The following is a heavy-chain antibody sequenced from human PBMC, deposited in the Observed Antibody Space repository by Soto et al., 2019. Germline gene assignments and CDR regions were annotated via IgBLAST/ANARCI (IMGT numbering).Heavy chain of an antibody. CDR1: GGSISSGGYY. CDR3: ASQATGWYPDY. V-gene: IGHV4-31*03. D-gene: IGHD6-19*01. CDR2: IYDSGST. J-gene: IGHJ4*02. Sequence: QVELQESGPGLVKPSQTLSLTCTVSGGSISSGGYYWSWIRQHPGKGLEWIGYIYDSGSTYYNPSFKSRVNISVDTSKNQFSLKLSSVPAEATGVYYCASQATGWYPDYWGQGTLVTVS.